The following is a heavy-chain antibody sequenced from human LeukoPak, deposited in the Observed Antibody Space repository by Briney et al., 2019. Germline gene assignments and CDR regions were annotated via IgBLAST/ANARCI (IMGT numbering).Heavy chain of an antibody. Sequence: GGSLRLSCAASGFIFSSYWMSWVRQAPGKGLEWVSYMSSSGDTIYYADSVKGRFTISRDNAKNSVYLQMNSLRAEDTAVYYCARDPYSSSSFDYWGQGTLVTVSS. V-gene: IGHV3-48*01. CDR1: GFIFSSYW. D-gene: IGHD6-6*01. J-gene: IGHJ4*02. CDR3: ARDPYSSSSFDY. CDR2: MSSSGDTI.